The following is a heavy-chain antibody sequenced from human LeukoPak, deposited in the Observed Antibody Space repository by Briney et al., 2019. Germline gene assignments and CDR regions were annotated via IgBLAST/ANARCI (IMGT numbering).Heavy chain of an antibody. V-gene: IGHV3-23*01. D-gene: IGHD4-17*01. CDR2: VSGGGGTT. CDR3: AKGTTVNALGNYYYYMDV. Sequence: SGGSLRLSCAASGFTVSSNYMSWVRQAPGKGLEWVSAVSGGGGTTYYADSVKGRFTISRDNSKNTLYLQMNSLRAEDTAVYYCAKGTTVNALGNYYYYMDVWGKGTTVTVSS. J-gene: IGHJ6*03. CDR1: GFTVSSNY.